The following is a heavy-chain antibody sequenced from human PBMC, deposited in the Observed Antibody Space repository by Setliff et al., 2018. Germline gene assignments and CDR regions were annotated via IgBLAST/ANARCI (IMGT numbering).Heavy chain of an antibody. CDR3: ARSGYYSIDAFDI. CDR2: MNPNSGNT. D-gene: IGHD3-22*01. CDR1: GYTFTSYD. J-gene: IGHJ3*02. V-gene: IGHV1-8*03. Sequence: ASVKVSCKASGYTFTSYDINWVRQATGQGLEWMGWMNPNSGNTGYAQKFQGRVTITRNTSISTAYMELSSLRSEDTAVYYCARSGYYSIDAFDIWGQGTMVTVSS.